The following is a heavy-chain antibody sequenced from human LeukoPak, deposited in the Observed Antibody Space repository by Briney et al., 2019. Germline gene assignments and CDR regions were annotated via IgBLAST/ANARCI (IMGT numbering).Heavy chain of an antibody. Sequence: PGGSLRLSCAASGFTFSSYGMHWVRQAPGKGLEWVAFIRYDGSNKYYADSVKGRFTISRDNSKNTLYLQMNSLRAEDTAVYYCAKDRCSNGIGCYYYYMAVWGKGTTVTISS. CDR3: AKDRCSNGIGCYYYYMAV. CDR1: GFTFSSYG. CDR2: IRYDGSNK. V-gene: IGHV3-30*02. J-gene: IGHJ6*03. D-gene: IGHD2-8*01.